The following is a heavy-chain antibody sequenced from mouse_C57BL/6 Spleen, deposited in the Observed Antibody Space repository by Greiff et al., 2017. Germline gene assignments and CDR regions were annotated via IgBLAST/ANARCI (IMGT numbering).Heavy chain of an antibody. CDR3: ARGFYYYGSSYVCYFDY. J-gene: IGHJ2*01. D-gene: IGHD1-1*01. V-gene: IGHV1-26*01. Sequence: VQLQQSGPELVKPGASVKISCKASGYTFTDYYMNWVKQSHGKSLEWIGDINPNNGGTSYNQKFKGKATLTVDKSSSTAYMELRSLTSEDSAVYYCARGFYYYGSSYVCYFDYWGQGTTLTVSS. CDR2: INPNNGGT. CDR1: GYTFTDYY.